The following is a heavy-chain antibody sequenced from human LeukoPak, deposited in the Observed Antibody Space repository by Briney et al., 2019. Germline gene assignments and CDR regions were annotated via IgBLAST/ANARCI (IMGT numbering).Heavy chain of an antibody. J-gene: IGHJ4*02. CDR1: GGSISNYY. CDR3: ARSGGLWLLTYYFDY. D-gene: IGHD3-22*01. CDR2: IYYSGST. V-gene: IGHV4-59*12. Sequence: SETLSLTCTVSGGSISNYYWSWVRQPPGKGLEWIGYIYYSGSTNYNPSLRSRVTISVDTSKNQLSLKLSSVTAADTAVYFCARSGGLWLLTYYFDYWGQGTLVTVSS.